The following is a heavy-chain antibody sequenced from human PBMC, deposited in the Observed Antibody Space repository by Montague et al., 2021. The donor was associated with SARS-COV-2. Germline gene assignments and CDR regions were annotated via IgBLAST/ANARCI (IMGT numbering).Heavy chain of an antibody. CDR3: ARGSGCSGGSCYSEWDPYYYYGMDV. CDR2: ISNSGFT. Sequence: SEALSLTCTVSGDSMTGDSMSRYYWSWIRQTPGKGLEWIGYISNSGFTNDNPSLKNRVTTSVDTSNNQFSLKLSSVTAADTAVYYCARGSGCSGGSCYSEWDPYYYYGMDVWGQGTTVTVSS. D-gene: IGHD2-15*01. CDR1: GDSMTGDSMSRYY. V-gene: IGHV4-61*01. J-gene: IGHJ6*02.